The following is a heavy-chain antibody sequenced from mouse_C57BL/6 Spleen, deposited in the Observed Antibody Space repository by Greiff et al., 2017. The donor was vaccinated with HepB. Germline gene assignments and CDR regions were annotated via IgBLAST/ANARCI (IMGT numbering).Heavy chain of an antibody. CDR1: GFTFSDYG. V-gene: IGHV5-17*01. J-gene: IGHJ2*01. CDR3: AKGSNYAFDY. Sequence: EVQLVESGGGLVKPGGSLKLSCAASGFTFSDYGMHWVRQAPEKGLEWIAYISSGSSTIYYADTVKGRFTISRDNAKNTLFLQMTSLRSEDTAMYYCAKGSNYAFDYWGQGTTLTVSS. CDR2: ISSGSSTI. D-gene: IGHD2-5*01.